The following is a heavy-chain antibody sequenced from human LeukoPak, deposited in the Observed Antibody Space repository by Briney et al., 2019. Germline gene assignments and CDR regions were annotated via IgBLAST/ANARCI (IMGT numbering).Heavy chain of an antibody. D-gene: IGHD2-2*01. V-gene: IGHV3-33*08. J-gene: IGHJ6*03. CDR1: GFTFSSYG. CDR3: AKSQYQLPTSYYYYYMDV. Sequence: GGSLRLSCAASGFTFSSYGMHWVRQAPGKGLEWVAVIWYGGSNKYYADSVKGRFTISRDNSKNTLYLQMNSLRAEDTAVYYCAKSQYQLPTSYYYYYMDVWGKGTAVTVSS. CDR2: IWYGGSNK.